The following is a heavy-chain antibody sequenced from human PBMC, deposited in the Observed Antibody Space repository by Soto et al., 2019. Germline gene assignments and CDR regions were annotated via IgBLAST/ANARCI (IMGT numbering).Heavy chain of an antibody. CDR3: ARGANYYDSSGYWRKAFDI. CDR1: GGTFGSHA. J-gene: IGHJ3*02. Sequence: ASVKVSCKASGGTFGSHAISWVRQAPGQGLEWMGGIIPIFGTANYAQKFQGRVTITADESTSTAYMELSSLRSEDTAVYYCARGANYYDSSGYWRKAFDIWGQGTMVTVSS. D-gene: IGHD3-22*01. V-gene: IGHV1-69*13. CDR2: IIPIFGTA.